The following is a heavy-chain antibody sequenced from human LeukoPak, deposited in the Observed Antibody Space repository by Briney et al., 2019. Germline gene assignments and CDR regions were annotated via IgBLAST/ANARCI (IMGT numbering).Heavy chain of an antibody. CDR3: ARWSGDYDILTGYHSFDF. V-gene: IGHV4-34*01. Sequence: SETLSLTCAVYGESFSGHYWSWIRQPPGKGLEWIAEINDSGDTKYNPSLESRVTTSVDTSKNQFSLKLNSVTAADTAVYYCARWSGDYDILTGYHSFDFWGQGTLVTVSS. D-gene: IGHD3-9*01. CDR2: INDSGDT. J-gene: IGHJ4*02. CDR1: GESFSGHY.